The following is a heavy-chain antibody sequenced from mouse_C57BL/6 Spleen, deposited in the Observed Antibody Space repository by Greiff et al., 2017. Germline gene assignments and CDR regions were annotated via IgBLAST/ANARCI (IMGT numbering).Heavy chain of an antibody. J-gene: IGHJ1*03. CDR2: IDPKSGGT. V-gene: IGHV1-72*01. Sequence: QVQLQQSGAELVKPGASVKLSCKASGYNFNGYWMHWVKQRPGRGLEWIGRIDPKSGGTKYPEKFKGKATLTVDKTSSTAYMQLSSLTSEESAVYECARSSVPNYDYDNDLYYDVWGTGTTVTVAS. D-gene: IGHD2-4*01. CDR3: ARSSVPNYDYDNDLYYDV. CDR1: GYNFNGYW.